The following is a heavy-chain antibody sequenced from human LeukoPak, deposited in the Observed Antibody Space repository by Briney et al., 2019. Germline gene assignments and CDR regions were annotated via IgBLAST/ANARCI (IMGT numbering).Heavy chain of an antibody. CDR1: GGSVSDYY. CDR2: IYYTGST. Sequence: SETLSLTCTISGGSVSDYYWSWIRQSPGKGLEWIGYIYYTGSTTYNPSLKSRVTMSADTSKNQFSLKLSSVTAADTAVYYCARHVSYYGSGSYYNRWGQGTLVTVSS. CDR3: ARHVSYYGSGSYYNR. D-gene: IGHD3-10*01. V-gene: IGHV4-59*02. J-gene: IGHJ4*02.